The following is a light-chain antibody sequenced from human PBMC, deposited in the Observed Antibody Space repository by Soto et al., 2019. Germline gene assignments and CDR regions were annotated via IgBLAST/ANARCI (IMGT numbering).Light chain of an antibody. CDR2: TTS. CDR3: QQCGGSPLFS. CDR1: QSVASSC. V-gene: IGKV3-20*01. J-gene: IGKJ3*01. Sequence: EIVLTQSPVTLSLSPGERATLSCTASQSVASSCLAWYQRKPGQAPRLLIHTTSIRATDIPDRFSGSGSGTDFTLTISRLEPEDSAVYYCQQCGGSPLFSFGPGTKVDIK.